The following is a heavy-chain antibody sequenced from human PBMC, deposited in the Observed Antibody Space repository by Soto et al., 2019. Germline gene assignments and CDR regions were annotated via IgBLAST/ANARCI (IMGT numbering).Heavy chain of an antibody. CDR1: GFTFHNYA. J-gene: IGHJ6*02. V-gene: IGHV3-23*01. Sequence: GGSLRLSCEASGFTFHNYAMHWVRQAPGKGLEWVAGISGSGGSTYYADSVKGRFTISRDNSKNTLYLQMNSLRAEDTAVYYCAKRVPRYCSSTSCYPRAGPPEYYYYYYGMDVWGQGTTVTVS. CDR3: AKRVPRYCSSTSCYPRAGPPEYYYYYYGMDV. CDR2: ISGSGGST. D-gene: IGHD2-2*01.